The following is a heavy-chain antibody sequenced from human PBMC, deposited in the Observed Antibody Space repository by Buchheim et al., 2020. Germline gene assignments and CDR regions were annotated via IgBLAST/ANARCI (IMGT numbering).Heavy chain of an antibody. CDR3: ARRRYGNYGYYFDY. CDR2: ISGGGDTT. V-gene: IGHV3-23*01. J-gene: IGHJ4*02. D-gene: IGHD4-11*01. Sequence: EVQLLESGGGLEQPGGSLRLSRAASGFTFSGYAMSWVCQAPGKGLEWVSGISGGGDTTYYAASVKGRFTISRHNSKNTLYLQMDSLRAEDTAVYYCARRRYGNYGYYFDYWGPGTL. CDR1: GFTFSGYA.